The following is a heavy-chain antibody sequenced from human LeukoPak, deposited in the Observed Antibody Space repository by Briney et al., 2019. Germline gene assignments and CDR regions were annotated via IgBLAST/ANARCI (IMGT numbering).Heavy chain of an antibody. CDR1: GFSFSSYW. CDR3: ARDKGDTDYDFWSGPSDAFDI. Sequence: PGGSLRLSCAASGFSFSSYWLSWVRQAPGKGLEWVANMNLDGREKYYEDSVRGRFTISRDNAKNSLYLQMNSLRAEDTAVYYCARDKGDTDYDFWSGPSDAFDIWGQGTMVTVSS. V-gene: IGHV3-7*01. D-gene: IGHD3-3*01. CDR2: MNLDGREK. J-gene: IGHJ3*02.